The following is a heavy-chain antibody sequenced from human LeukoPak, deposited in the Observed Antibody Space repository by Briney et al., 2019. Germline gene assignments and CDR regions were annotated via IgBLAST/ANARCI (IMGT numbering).Heavy chain of an antibody. D-gene: IGHD3-10*01. CDR1: GYTFTSYG. CDR3: ARERQERGPLWFGGSYYYGMDV. CDR2: ISAYNGNT. V-gene: IGHV1-18*01. Sequence: GASVKVSCKASGYTFTSYGISWVRQAPGQGLEWMGWISAYNGNTNYAQKLQGRVTMTTDTSTSTAYMELRSLRSDDTAVYYCARERQERGPLWFGGSYYYGMDVWGQGTTVTVSS. J-gene: IGHJ6*02.